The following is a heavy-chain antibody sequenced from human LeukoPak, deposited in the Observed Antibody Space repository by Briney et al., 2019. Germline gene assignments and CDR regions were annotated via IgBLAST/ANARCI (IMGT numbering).Heavy chain of an antibody. J-gene: IGHJ6*03. CDR2: ISGSGVST. V-gene: IGHV3-23*01. CDR1: GFTFSSYG. Sequence: GGSLRLSCAASGFTFSSYGMNWVRQAPGKGLEWVSVISGSGVSTYYADSVKGRFTISRDNSRNTLYLQMNSLRAEDTAVYYCARHGSITMVRGRLRYYYMDVWGKGTTVTISS. D-gene: IGHD3-10*01. CDR3: ARHGSITMVRGRLRYYYMDV.